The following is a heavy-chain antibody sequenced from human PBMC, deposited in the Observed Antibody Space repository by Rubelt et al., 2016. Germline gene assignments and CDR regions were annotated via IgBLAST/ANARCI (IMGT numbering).Heavy chain of an antibody. Sequence: QVQLQESGPGLVKPSQTLSLTCTVSGGSISSGGYYWSWIRQHPGKGLEWIGYIYYSGRTYYNPSLRIRVTISVDTSKNQFSLKLSSVTAADTAVYYCARESSNYRLFDYWGQGTLVTVSS. V-gene: IGHV4-31*03. CDR3: ARESSNYRLFDY. D-gene: IGHD5-24*01. J-gene: IGHJ4*02. CDR2: IYYSGRT. CDR1: GGSISSGGYY.